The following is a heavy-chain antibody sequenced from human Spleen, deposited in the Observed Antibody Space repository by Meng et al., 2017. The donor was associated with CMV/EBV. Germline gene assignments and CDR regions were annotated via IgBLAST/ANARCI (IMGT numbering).Heavy chain of an antibody. CDR3: AKDRKAGAALGNWFDP. J-gene: IGHJ5*02. CDR1: LSYSGYA. CDR2: ISGSGGST. Sequence: LSYSGYAMSWVRQASGKGLDWVSTISGSGGSTYYADSVKGRFTISRDNFKKTLNLQMNSLRAEDTAVYYCAKDRKAGAALGNWFDPWGQGTLVTVS. D-gene: IGHD7-27*01. V-gene: IGHV3-23*01.